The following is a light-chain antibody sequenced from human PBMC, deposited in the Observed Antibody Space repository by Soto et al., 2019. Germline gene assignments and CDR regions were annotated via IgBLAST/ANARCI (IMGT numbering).Light chain of an antibody. Sequence: DIKMTQSPSSLSSSVGDRVTIACRASQGISTYLAWYQQKPGKVPKLLIYAASTLLSGVPSRFSGSGSGTDFTLTISSLQPEDVATYYCQKYDTAPLTFGQGTKVDIK. V-gene: IGKV1-27*01. CDR2: AAS. J-gene: IGKJ1*01. CDR3: QKYDTAPLT. CDR1: QGISTY.